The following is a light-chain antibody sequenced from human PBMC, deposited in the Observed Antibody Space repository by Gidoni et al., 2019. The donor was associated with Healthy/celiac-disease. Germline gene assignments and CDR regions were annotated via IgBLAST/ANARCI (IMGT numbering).Light chain of an antibody. CDR2: GAS. V-gene: IGKV3-15*01. J-gene: IGKJ2*01. CDR3: QQYNNWPPYT. Sequence: EIVMTQSPATLSVSPGERATLSCRASKSVSSNLAWYQQKPGQAPRLLIYGASTRATAIPASFSGSWYGTEFTLTISSLHSQDFAVYYCQQYNNWPPYTFGQGTKLEIK. CDR1: KSVSSN.